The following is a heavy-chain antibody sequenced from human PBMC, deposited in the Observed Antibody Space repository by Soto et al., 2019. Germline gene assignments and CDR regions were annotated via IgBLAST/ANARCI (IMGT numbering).Heavy chain of an antibody. Sequence: QVQLQESGPGLVKPSETLSLTCTVSGGSISRYYWSWIRQPPGKGLEWIGYIYYSGSTNYNPSLKSRVTISVDTSKNQFSLNLSSVTAADTAIYYCARDRFFTGEEFYYYMDVWGKGTTVTVSS. V-gene: IGHV4-59*01. J-gene: IGHJ6*03. CDR2: IYYSGST. CDR3: ARDRFFTGEEFYYYMDV. CDR1: GGSISRYY. D-gene: IGHD7-27*01.